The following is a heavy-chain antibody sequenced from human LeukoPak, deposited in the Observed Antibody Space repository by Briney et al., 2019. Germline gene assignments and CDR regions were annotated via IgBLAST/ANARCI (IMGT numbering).Heavy chain of an antibody. CDR3: ATRPAYCGGDCWGAYNI. CDR1: GCTFSTYV. D-gene: IGHD2-21*02. CDR2: MTGSGNYI. V-gene: IGHV3-23*01. Sequence: GGSLRLSCAASGCTFSTYVMSWVRQAPGKGLEWVSGMTGSGNYIFYADSVKGRFTISRDNSKNTLFLQMNNLRVEDTAVYYCATRPAYCGGDCWGAYNIWGQGTVVTVSS. J-gene: IGHJ3*02.